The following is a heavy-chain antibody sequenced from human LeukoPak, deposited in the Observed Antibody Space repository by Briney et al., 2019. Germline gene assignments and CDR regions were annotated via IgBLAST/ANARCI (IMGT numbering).Heavy chain of an antibody. J-gene: IGHJ4*02. Sequence: GGSLRLSCAASGFTFSSYAMHWVRQAPGKGLEWVAVISYDGSNKYYADSVKGRFTISRDNSKNTLYLQMNSLRAEDTAVYYCARDRTMVHFDYWGQGTLVTASS. CDR1: GFTFSSYA. V-gene: IGHV3-30*04. D-gene: IGHD3-10*01. CDR2: ISYDGSNK. CDR3: ARDRTMVHFDY.